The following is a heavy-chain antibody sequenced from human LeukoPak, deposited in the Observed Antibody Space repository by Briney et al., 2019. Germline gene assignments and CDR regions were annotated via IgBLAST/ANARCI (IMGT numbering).Heavy chain of an antibody. D-gene: IGHD6-13*01. Sequence: GGSLRLSCAASGFTFSSYEMNWVRQAPGKGLEWGSYISSSGSTIYYADSVKGRFTISRDNAKNTLYLQMNSLRAEDTAVYYCAKTLPSSWYSFDYWGQGTLVTVSS. CDR1: GFTFSSYE. CDR2: ISSSGSTI. CDR3: AKTLPSSWYSFDY. V-gene: IGHV3-48*03. J-gene: IGHJ4*02.